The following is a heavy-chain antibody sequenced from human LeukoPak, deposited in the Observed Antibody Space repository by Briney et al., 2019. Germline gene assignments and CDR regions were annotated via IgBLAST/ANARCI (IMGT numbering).Heavy chain of an antibody. J-gene: IGHJ5*02. Sequence: GGSLRLSCAASGFTFSSYSMNWVRQAPGRGLEWVSVIYSGGSTYYADSVKGRFTISRHNSKNTLYLQMNSLRAEDTAVYYCARDVGFSYYDFWSGYPTTNWFDPWGQGTLVTVSS. D-gene: IGHD3-3*01. CDR2: IYSGGST. V-gene: IGHV3-53*04. CDR1: GFTFSSYS. CDR3: ARDVGFSYYDFWSGYPTTNWFDP.